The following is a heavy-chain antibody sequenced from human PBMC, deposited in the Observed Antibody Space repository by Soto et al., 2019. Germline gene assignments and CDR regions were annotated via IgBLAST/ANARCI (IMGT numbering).Heavy chain of an antibody. J-gene: IGHJ4*02. CDR1: GDSVSSNSAA. CDR3: ARDTTPITVAGPYFDY. CDR2: TYYKSKWYY. V-gene: IGHV6-1*01. Sequence: PSETLSLTCVISGDSVSSNSAAWNWIRQSPSRGLEWLGRTYYKSKWYYDYALSVKSRITINADTSNNQFSLQLSSVTPDDTAVYYCARDTTPITVAGPYFDYWGQGALVTVSS. D-gene: IGHD6-19*01.